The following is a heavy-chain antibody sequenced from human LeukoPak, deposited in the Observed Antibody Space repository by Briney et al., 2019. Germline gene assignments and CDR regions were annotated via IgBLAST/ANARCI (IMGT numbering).Heavy chain of an antibody. CDR2: IIPILGIA. D-gene: IGHD3-22*01. V-gene: IGHV1-69*04. J-gene: IGHJ4*02. Sequence: ASVKVSCKASGYTFTSYGISWVRQAPGQGLEWMGRIIPILGIANYAQKFQGRVTITADKSTSTAYMELSSLRSEDTAVYYCARSSGYYSPLDYWGQGTLDTVSS. CDR3: ARSSGYYSPLDY. CDR1: GYTFTSYG.